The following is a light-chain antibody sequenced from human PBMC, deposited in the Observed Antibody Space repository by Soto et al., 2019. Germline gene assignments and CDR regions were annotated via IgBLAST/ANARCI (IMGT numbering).Light chain of an antibody. CDR2: GAS. Sequence: EIVLTQSPGTLSLSPGERATLSCRASQSVSSSYLAWYQQKPGQAPRLLIHGASSRASGIPDRFSGSGSGTEFTLTISSLQSEDFAVYYCQQYNDWPLTFGGGTKVDI. J-gene: IGKJ4*01. V-gene: IGKV3-20*01. CDR3: QQYNDWPLT. CDR1: QSVSSSY.